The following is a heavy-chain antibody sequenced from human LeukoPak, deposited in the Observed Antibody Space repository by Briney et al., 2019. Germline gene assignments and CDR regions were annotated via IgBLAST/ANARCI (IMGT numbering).Heavy chain of an antibody. CDR3: ARFTVTKRYFDL. J-gene: IGHJ2*01. CDR1: GFTFTTYS. Sequence: AGGSLRLSCEASGFTFTTYSMTWVRQAPGKGLEWVSIISSGSSAIFSADALKGRFTISRDDAKNLLYLDMNSLRAEDTAVYYCARFTVTKRYFDLWGRGTLVTVSS. V-gene: IGHV3-21*01. CDR2: ISSGSSAI. D-gene: IGHD4-17*01.